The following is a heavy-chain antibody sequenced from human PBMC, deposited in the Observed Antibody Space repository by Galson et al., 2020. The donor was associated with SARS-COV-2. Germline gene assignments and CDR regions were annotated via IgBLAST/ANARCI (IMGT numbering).Heavy chain of an antibody. J-gene: IGHJ4*02. D-gene: IGHD3-22*01. CDR2: ISYDGSNK. CDR3: ASQRRGASDSSGYYPKG. Sequence: GGSLRLSCAASGFTFSSYAMHWVRQAPGKGLEWVAVISYDGSNKYYADSVKGRFTISRDNSKNTLYLQMNSLRAEDTAVYYCASQRRGASDSSGYYPKGWGQGTLVTVSS. CDR1: GFTFSSYA. V-gene: IGHV3-30-3*01.